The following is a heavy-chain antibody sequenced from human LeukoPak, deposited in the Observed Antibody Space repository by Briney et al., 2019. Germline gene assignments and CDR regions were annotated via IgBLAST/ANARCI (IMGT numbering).Heavy chain of an antibody. CDR3: ATQAIAARPDYYYYGMDV. CDR1: GYTFTGYY. CDR2: INPNSGGT. Sequence: GASVKVSCKASGYTFTGYYMHWVRRAPGQGLEWVGRINPNSGGTNYAQKFQGRVTMTRDTSISTAYMELSRLRSDDTAVYYCATQAIAARPDYYYYGMDVWGQGTTVTVSS. D-gene: IGHD6-6*01. V-gene: IGHV1-2*06. J-gene: IGHJ6*02.